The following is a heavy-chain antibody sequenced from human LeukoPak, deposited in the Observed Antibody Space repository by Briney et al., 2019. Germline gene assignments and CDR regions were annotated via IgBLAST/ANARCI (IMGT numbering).Heavy chain of an antibody. Sequence: ASVKVSCKASGYTFTSYGISWVRQAPGQGLEWMGWISAYNGNTNYAQKLQGRVTMTTDTSTSTAYMELRSLRSDDTAVYYCARGTWLRRYFDWLPSVDAFDIWGQGTMVTVSS. CDR3: ARGTWLRRYFDWLPSVDAFDI. CDR2: ISAYNGNT. V-gene: IGHV1-18*01. CDR1: GYTFTSYG. J-gene: IGHJ3*02. D-gene: IGHD3-9*01.